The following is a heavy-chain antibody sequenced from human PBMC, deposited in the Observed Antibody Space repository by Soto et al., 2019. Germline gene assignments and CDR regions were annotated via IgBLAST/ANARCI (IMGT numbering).Heavy chain of an antibody. Sequence: EVQLVESGGGLVQPGGSLSLSCAASGFTFSSHWMSWVRQAPGKGLEWVANIKQDGSQKYYLGSVKGRFTISRDNGKNLLYLQRNKLGVEDTAVYYCAGDGQIQPWGIKDYWGKGTLVPVPT. CDR1: GFTFSSHW. D-gene: IGHD1-1*01. CDR3: AGDGQIQPWGIKDY. V-gene: IGHV3-7*04. CDR2: IKQDGSQK. J-gene: IGHJ4*02.